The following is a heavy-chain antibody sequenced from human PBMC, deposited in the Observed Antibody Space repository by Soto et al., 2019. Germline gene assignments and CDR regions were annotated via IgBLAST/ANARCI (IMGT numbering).Heavy chain of an antibody. D-gene: IGHD3-16*01. CDR2: MNPNTGNT. V-gene: IGHV1-8*01. J-gene: IGHJ5*02. Sequence: ASVKVSCKTSGFTFSTYDISWVRQASGQGLEWMGWMNPNTGNTGFAQNFQGRVTMTRNTSITTAYMELSSLRSDDTAVYYCARMATFGALKCFDLRGQGTLVPLSS. CDR1: GFTFSTYD. CDR3: ARMATFGALKCFDL.